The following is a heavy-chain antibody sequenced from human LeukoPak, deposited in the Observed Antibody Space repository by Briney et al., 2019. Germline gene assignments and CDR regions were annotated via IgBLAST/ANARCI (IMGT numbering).Heavy chain of an antibody. D-gene: IGHD1-7*01. Sequence: SQTLSLTCAISGDSFSSNSAVWNWLRQSPSRGLEWLGRTYYRSKWYNDYAVSVKSLITINPDTSKNQFSLQLNSVTPEDTAVYYCARGWNYDWFDPWGQGTLVTVSS. CDR1: GDSFSSNSAV. CDR3: ARGWNYDWFDP. CDR2: TYYRSKWYN. V-gene: IGHV6-1*01. J-gene: IGHJ5*02.